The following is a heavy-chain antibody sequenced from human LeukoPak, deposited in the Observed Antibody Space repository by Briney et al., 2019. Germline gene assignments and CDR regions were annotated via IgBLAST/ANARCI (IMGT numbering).Heavy chain of an antibody. V-gene: IGHV3-74*01. CDR2: INSDGSSI. D-gene: IGHD2-15*01. J-gene: IGHJ2*01. Sequence: QPGGSQRLSCAGSGFNFSMYWMHWVRQAPGKGLVWASRINSDGSSISYADSVKGRFTISRDNAKNTLYLQMNSLRAEDTAVYYCARAYCSGGSSPYWYCDLWGRGTLVNVAS. CDR1: GFNFSMYW. CDR3: ARAYCSGGSSPYWYCDL.